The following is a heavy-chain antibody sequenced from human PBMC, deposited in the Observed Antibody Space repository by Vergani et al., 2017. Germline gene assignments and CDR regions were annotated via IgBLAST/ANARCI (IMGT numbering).Heavy chain of an antibody. CDR2: IKSKTDGGTT. CDR3: TTVYYYDSSGYYRVDY. Sequence: EVQLVESGGGLVKPGGSLRLSCAASGFTFSNAWMSWVRQAPGKGLEWVGRIKSKTDGGTTDYAAPVKGRFTISRDDSKNTLYLQMNSRKTEDTAVYYCTTVYYYDSSGYYRVDYWGQGTLVTVSS. V-gene: IGHV3-15*01. D-gene: IGHD3-22*01. J-gene: IGHJ4*02. CDR1: GFTFSNAW.